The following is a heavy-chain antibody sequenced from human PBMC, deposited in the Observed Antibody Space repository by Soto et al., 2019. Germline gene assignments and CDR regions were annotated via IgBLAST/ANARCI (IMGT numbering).Heavy chain of an antibody. CDR3: AKEGPSHYYDSSGRTNWFDP. V-gene: IGHV3-30*18. D-gene: IGHD3-22*01. CDR2: ISYDGSNK. J-gene: IGHJ5*02. CDR1: GFTFSSYG. Sequence: GGSLRLSCAASGFTFSSYGMHWVRQAPGKGLEWVAVISYDGSNKYYADSVKGRFTISRDNSKNTLYLQMNSLRAEDTAVYYCAKEGPSHYYDSSGRTNWFDPWGQGTLVTVSS.